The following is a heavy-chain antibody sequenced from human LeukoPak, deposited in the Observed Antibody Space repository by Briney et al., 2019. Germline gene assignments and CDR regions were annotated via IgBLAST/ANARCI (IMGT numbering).Heavy chain of an antibody. CDR1: GFTFSSYW. J-gene: IGHJ4*02. D-gene: IGHD1-1*01. V-gene: IGHV3-7*01. Sequence: GGSLRLSCAASGFTFSSYWMSWVRQAPGKGLEWVANIKQDESEKYYVDSVKGRFTISRDNANNSLYLQMNSLRAEDTAVYYCARDKTEGPTKLDYWGQGILVTVSS. CDR2: IKQDESEK. CDR3: ARDKTEGPTKLDY.